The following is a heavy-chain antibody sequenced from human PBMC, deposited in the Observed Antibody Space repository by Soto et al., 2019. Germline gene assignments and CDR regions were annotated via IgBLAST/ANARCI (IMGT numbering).Heavy chain of an antibody. D-gene: IGHD2-21*02. Sequence: QVQLVQSGAEVKKPGSSVKVPCKASGGTFSSYAISWVRQAPGQGLEWMGGIIPIFGTADYAQKFQGRVTITADESTSTAYMELSSLRSEDTAVYYCASHCGGDCYSRSPPYYYYGMDVWGQGTTVTVSS. CDR3: ASHCGGDCYSRSPPYYYYGMDV. V-gene: IGHV1-69*12. CDR1: GGTFSSYA. J-gene: IGHJ6*02. CDR2: IIPIFGTA.